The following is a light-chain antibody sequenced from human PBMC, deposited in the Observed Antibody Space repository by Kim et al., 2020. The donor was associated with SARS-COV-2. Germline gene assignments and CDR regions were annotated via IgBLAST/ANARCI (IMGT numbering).Light chain of an antibody. CDR1: QSVSSSY. J-gene: IGKJ2*01. CDR3: QQYGSSPQGSYT. Sequence: EIVLTQSPGTLSLSPGERATLSCRASQSVSSSYLAWYQQKPGQAPRLLIYGASSRATGIPDRFSGSGSGTDFTLTISRLEPEDFAVYYCQQYGSSPQGSYTFGQGTKLEI. CDR2: GAS. V-gene: IGKV3-20*01.